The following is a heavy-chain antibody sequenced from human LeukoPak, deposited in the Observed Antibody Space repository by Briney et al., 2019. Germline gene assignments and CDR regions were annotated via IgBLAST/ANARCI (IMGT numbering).Heavy chain of an antibody. J-gene: IGHJ5*02. CDR2: IIPILGIA. D-gene: IGHD1-1*01. CDR3: AREWANEAYSWFDP. V-gene: IGHV1-69*04. Sequence: SVKVSCKASGGTFSSYTISWVRQAPGQGLEWMGRIIPILGIANYAQKFQGRVTITADKSTSTAYMELSSLRSEDTAVYYCAREWANEAYSWFDPWGQGTLVTVSS. CDR1: GGTFSSYT.